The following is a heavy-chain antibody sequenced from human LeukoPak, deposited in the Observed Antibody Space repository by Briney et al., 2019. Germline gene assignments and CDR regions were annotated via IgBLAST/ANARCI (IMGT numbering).Heavy chain of an antibody. Sequence: GGSLRLSCAASGFTVSSKYLSWDRQAPGKGLEWVSVIYSGGSTYYADSVKGRFTISRDNSKNTLDFQMNSLRAEDTAVYYCARLWFGAHALDYWGQGTLVTVSS. J-gene: IGHJ4*02. V-gene: IGHV3-66*01. D-gene: IGHD3-10*01. CDR2: IYSGGST. CDR1: GFTVSSKY. CDR3: ARLWFGAHALDY.